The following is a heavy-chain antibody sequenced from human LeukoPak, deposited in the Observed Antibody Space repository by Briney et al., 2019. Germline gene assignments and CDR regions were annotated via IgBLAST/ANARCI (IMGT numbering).Heavy chain of an antibody. J-gene: IGHJ4*02. CDR3: RTYYYDSSGYLPFDY. V-gene: IGHV3-30*03. D-gene: IGHD3-22*01. Sequence: GRSLRLSCAASGFTFSNYGMHWVRQAPGKGLEWVAVISYDGINKYYADPVKGRFTISRDNSKNTLYLQMNSLRAEDTAVYYCRTYYYDSSGYLPFDYWGQGTLVTVSS. CDR1: GFTFSNYG. CDR2: ISYDGINK.